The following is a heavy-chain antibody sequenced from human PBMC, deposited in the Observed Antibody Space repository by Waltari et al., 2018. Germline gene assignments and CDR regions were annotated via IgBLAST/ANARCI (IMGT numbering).Heavy chain of an antibody. J-gene: IGHJ5*02. V-gene: IGHV1-8*01. CDR2: MNPLREKT. CDR3: ATARVERRRGSWFDP. CDR1: GSTFTNDD. D-gene: IGHD3-16*01. Sequence: QVQLVQSGAEVKEPGASVRVSCKSYGSTFTNDDINWVRQANGQGLEWMGWMNPLREKTGYAQKFQGRVIMTRGTSLTTAYMELSSLRFDDTAIYYCATARVERRRGSWFDPWGQGTLVTVSS.